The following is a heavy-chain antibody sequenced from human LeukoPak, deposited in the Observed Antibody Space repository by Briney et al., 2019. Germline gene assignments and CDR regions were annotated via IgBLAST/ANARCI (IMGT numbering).Heavy chain of an antibody. D-gene: IGHD3-9*01. J-gene: IGHJ4*02. CDR3: ARRYYDILTGYYSFDY. Sequence: PSQTLSLTCTVSGGSISSGDYYWSWIRQPPGKGLEWIGYIYYSGSTYYNPSLKSRVTTSVDTSKNQFSLKLSSVTAADTAVYYCARRYYDILTGYYSFDYWGQGTLVTVSS. CDR2: IYYSGST. CDR1: GGSISSGDYY. V-gene: IGHV4-30-4*01.